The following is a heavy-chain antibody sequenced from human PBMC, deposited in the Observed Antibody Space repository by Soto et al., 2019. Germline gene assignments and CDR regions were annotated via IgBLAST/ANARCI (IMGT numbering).Heavy chain of an antibody. CDR3: AKLRLPGIAEAGLDY. D-gene: IGHD6-13*01. CDR2: IYPGDSDT. J-gene: IGHJ4*02. CDR1: GYSFSSYW. V-gene: IGHV5-51*01. Sequence: GESLKISCKGSGYSFSSYWIGWVRQMPGKGLEWMGIIYPGDSDTRYSPSFQGQVTISADKSISTAYLQWSSLKASDTAMYYCAKLRLPGIAEAGLDYWGQGTLVNVAS.